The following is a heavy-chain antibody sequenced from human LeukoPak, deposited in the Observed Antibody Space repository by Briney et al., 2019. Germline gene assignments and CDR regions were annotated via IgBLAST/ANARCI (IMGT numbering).Heavy chain of an antibody. D-gene: IGHD3-10*01. CDR2: INHSGST. V-gene: IGHV4-34*01. CDR1: GGSFSGYY. Sequence: SETLSLTCAVYGGSFSGYYWSWIRQPPGKGLEWIGEINHSGSTNYNPSLKSRVTISVDTSKNQFSLKLSSVTAADTAVYYCARHPLLRGVTYDYYYYMDVWDKGTTVTISS. J-gene: IGHJ6*03. CDR3: ARHPLLRGVTYDYYYYMDV.